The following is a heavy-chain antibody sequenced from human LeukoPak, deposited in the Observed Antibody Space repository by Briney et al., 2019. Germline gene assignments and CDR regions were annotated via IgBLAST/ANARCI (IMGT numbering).Heavy chain of an antibody. Sequence: GGSLRLSCAASGFTFSDYYMSWIRQAPGKGLEWVSYISSSGSTIYYADSVNGRFTISRDNAKNSLYLQMNSLRAEDTAVYYCARVQPHYYDSSGYPPDYWGQGTLVTVSS. CDR1: GFTFSDYY. CDR2: ISSSGSTI. V-gene: IGHV3-11*01. CDR3: ARVQPHYYDSSGYPPDY. D-gene: IGHD3-22*01. J-gene: IGHJ4*02.